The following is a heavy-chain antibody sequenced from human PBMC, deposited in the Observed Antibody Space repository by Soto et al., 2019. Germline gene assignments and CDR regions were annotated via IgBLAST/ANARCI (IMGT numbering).Heavy chain of an antibody. Sequence: NPSETLSLTCAVYGGSFSGYYWSWIRQPPGKGLEWIGEINHSGSTNYNPSLKSRVTISVDTSKNQFSLKLSSVTAADTAVYYCARGKVGAIGMDVWGQGTTVTVSS. D-gene: IGHD1-26*01. V-gene: IGHV4-34*01. CDR2: INHSGST. J-gene: IGHJ6*02. CDR1: GGSFSGYY. CDR3: ARGKVGAIGMDV.